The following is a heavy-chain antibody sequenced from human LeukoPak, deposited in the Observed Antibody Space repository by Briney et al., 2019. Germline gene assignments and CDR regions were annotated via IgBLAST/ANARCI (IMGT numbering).Heavy chain of an antibody. Sequence: PSETLSLTCTVSGGSISSSSYYWGWIRQPPGKGLEWIGSIYYSGSTYYNPSLKSRVTISVDTSKNQFSLKLSSVTAADTAVYYCARHRLYSRGWTTELYYFDYWGQGTLVTVSS. CDR3: ARHRLYSRGWTTELYYFDY. V-gene: IGHV4-39*01. J-gene: IGHJ4*02. D-gene: IGHD6-19*01. CDR2: IYYSGST. CDR1: GGSISSSSYY.